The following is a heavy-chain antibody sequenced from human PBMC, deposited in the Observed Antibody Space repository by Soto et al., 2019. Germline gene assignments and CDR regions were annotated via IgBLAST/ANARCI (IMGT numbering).Heavy chain of an antibody. CDR1: GGSFSGYY. Sequence: ASETLSLTCAVYGGSFSGYYWSWIRQPPGKGLEWIGEINHSGSTNYNPSLKSRVTISVDTSKNQFSLKLSSVTAADTAVYYCARGSMVRGVTAAYWGQGTLVTVSS. D-gene: IGHD3-10*01. CDR3: ARGSMVRGVTAAY. CDR2: INHSGST. V-gene: IGHV4-34*01. J-gene: IGHJ4*02.